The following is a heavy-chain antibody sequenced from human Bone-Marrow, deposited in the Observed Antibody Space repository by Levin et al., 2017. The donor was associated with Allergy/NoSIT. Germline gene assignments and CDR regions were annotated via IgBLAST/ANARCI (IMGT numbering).Heavy chain of an antibody. J-gene: IGHJ4*02. CDR3: VRGNDGPLLAITG. D-gene: IGHD2-8*02. V-gene: IGHV3-30-3*01. CDR1: GFTFNTFS. Sequence: GGSLRLSCAASGFTFNTFSMHWVRQAPGKGLEWVAVISQDGSTKHYADSVKGRYTISRDNSKNTLYLQMNSLTPQDTALYYGVRGNDGPLLAITGWGQGNLVTVSS. CDR2: ISQDGSTK.